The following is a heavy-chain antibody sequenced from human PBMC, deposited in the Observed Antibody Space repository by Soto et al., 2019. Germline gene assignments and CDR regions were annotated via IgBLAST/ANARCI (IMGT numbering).Heavy chain of an antibody. Sequence: GGSLRLSCAASGFTFSSYDMHWVRQATGKGLEWVSAIGTAGDTYYPGSVKGRFTISRENAKNSLYLQMNSLRAEDTAVYYCARDLDRLGLDPWGQGTLVTVSS. J-gene: IGHJ5*02. V-gene: IGHV3-13*01. CDR1: GFTFSSYD. D-gene: IGHD3-16*01. CDR3: ARDLDRLGLDP. CDR2: IGTAGDT.